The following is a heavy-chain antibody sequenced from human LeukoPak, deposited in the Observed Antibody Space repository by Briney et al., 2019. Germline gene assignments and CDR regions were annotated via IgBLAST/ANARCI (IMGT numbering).Heavy chain of an antibody. V-gene: IGHV3-53*01. Sequence: GGSLRLSCAASGFTVSSNYMSWVRQAPGKGLEWVSVIYSGGSTYYADSVKGRFTISRDNSKNTLYLQMNSLRAEDTAVYYCARDQGGENWFDPWGQGTLVTVSS. CDR2: IYSGGST. D-gene: IGHD3-16*01. CDR3: ARDQGGENWFDP. CDR1: GFTVSSNY. J-gene: IGHJ5*02.